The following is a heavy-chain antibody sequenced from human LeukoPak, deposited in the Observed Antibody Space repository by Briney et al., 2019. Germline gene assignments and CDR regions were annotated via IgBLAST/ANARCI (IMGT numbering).Heavy chain of an antibody. J-gene: IGHJ1*01. CDR3: AKRKSSGWYTGHYFQH. Sequence: PGGSLRLSCAASGFTFSSYAMSWVRQAPGKGLEWVSAISGSGGSTYYADSVKGRFTISRDNSKNTLYLQMNSLRAEDTAVYYCAKRKSSGWYTGHYFQHWGQGTLVTVSS. CDR2: ISGSGGST. V-gene: IGHV3-23*01. D-gene: IGHD6-19*01. CDR1: GFTFSSYA.